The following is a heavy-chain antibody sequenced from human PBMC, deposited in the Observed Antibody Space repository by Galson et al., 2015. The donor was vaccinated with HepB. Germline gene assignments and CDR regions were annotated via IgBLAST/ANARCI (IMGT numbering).Heavy chain of an antibody. V-gene: IGHV3-30-3*01. CDR2: ISYDGSNK. CDR1: GFTFSSYA. Sequence: SLRLSCAASGFTFSSYAMHWVRQAPGKGLEWVAVISYDGSNKYYADSVKGRFTISRDNSKNTLYLQMNSLRAEDTAVYYCARDGMIRAYYYDSSGYYYVPDPNWYFDLWGRGTLVTVSS. J-gene: IGHJ2*01. CDR3: ARDGMIRAYYYDSSGYYYVPDPNWYFDL. D-gene: IGHD3-22*01.